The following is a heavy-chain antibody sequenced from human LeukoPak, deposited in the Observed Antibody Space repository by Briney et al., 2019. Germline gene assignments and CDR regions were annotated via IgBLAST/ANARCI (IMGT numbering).Heavy chain of an antibody. CDR1: GLSFSSSA. CDR3: ASGRGYYDY. CDR2: ISGSGGST. D-gene: IGHD3-22*01. J-gene: IGHJ4*02. V-gene: IGHV3-23*01. Sequence: PGGSLRLSCAASGLSFSSSAMSWVRQAPGKGLEWVSAISGSGGSTYYADSVKGRFTISRDNSKNTLYLQMNSLRADDTAIYYCASGRGYYDYWGQGTLVTVFS.